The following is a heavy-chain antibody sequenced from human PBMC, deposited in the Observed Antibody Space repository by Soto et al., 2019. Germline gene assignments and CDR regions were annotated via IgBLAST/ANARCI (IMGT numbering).Heavy chain of an antibody. D-gene: IGHD3-10*01. Sequence: QVQLVESGGGVVQPGRSLRLSCAASGFTFSSYGMHWVRQAPGKGLEWVAVISYDGSNKYYADSVKGRFAISRDNSKNTLYLQMNSLRVEDTAVYYCAKKSYYGSGSRNHNGMDVWGQGTTVTVSS. V-gene: IGHV3-30*18. CDR1: GFTFSSYG. CDR2: ISYDGSNK. J-gene: IGHJ6*02. CDR3: AKKSYYGSGSRNHNGMDV.